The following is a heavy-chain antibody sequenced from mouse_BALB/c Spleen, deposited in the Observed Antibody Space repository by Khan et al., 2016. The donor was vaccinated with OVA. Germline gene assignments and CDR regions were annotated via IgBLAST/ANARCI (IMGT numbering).Heavy chain of an antibody. CDR3: ARSVTISTLIPTDFDS. CDR2: IKYSGST. J-gene: IGHJ2*01. Sequence: EVQLQESGPGLVKPSQSLSLTCTVTGYSITSDYAWNWIRQFPGNKLEWMGYIKYSGSTSYNPSLTSRISITRNTLKNQFFLQLSSVTTEDTATYYCARSVTISTLIPTDFDSWGQGTTLTVSS. D-gene: IGHD1-1*01. CDR1: GYSITSDYA. V-gene: IGHV3-2*02.